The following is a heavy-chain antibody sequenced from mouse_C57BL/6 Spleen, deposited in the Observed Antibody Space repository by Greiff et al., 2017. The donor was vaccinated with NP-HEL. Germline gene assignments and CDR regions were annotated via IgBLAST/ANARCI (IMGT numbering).Heavy chain of an antibody. CDR3: ARAHYYGSGLDY. Sequence: EVKVVESGGGLVKPGGSLKLSCAASGFTFSSYAMPWVRQTPEKRLEWVATISDGGSYTYYPDNVKGRFTISRDNAKNNLYLQMSHLKSEDTAMYYCARAHYYGSGLDYWGQGTTLTVSS. D-gene: IGHD1-1*01. V-gene: IGHV5-4*03. J-gene: IGHJ2*01. CDR1: GFTFSSYA. CDR2: ISDGGSYT.